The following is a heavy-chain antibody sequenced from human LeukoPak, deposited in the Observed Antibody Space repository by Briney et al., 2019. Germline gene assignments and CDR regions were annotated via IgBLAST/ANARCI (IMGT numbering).Heavy chain of an antibody. V-gene: IGHV1-18*01. Sequence: ASVKVSCKASGYTFTSYGISWVRQAPGQGLEWMGWISAYNGNTNYAQKLQGRVTMTTDTSTSTAYMELRSLRSDDTAVYYCARDNWGDYYYYYMDVWGKGTTVTVSS. J-gene: IGHJ6*03. CDR1: GYTFTSYG. CDR2: ISAYNGNT. CDR3: ARDNWGDYYYYYMDV. D-gene: IGHD7-27*01.